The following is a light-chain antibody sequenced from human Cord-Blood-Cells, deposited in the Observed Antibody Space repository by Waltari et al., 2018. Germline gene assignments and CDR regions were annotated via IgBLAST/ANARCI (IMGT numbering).Light chain of an antibody. J-gene: IGKJ3*01. CDR3: QQYYSTPFT. CDR2: CAD. Sequence: DIVMTKSPDSLAVSLGERATINCKSSQSVLYSSNNKNSLAGYQQKTGQPPPLLIYCADTQESVVPDRVIGGGSGTDFTLTISSLQAEDVSVHYCQQYYSTPFTFGPGTRVDIK. CDR1: QSVLYSSNNKNS. V-gene: IGKV4-1*01.